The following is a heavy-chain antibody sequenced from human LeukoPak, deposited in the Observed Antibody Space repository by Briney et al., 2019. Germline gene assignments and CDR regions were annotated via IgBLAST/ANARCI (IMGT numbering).Heavy chain of an antibody. Sequence: ASVKVSCKASGYTFTSYGISWVRQAPGQGLEWMGWISAYNGSTNYAQKLQGRVTMTTDTSTSTAYMELRSLRSDDTAVYYCARGGSTTVVTRYYGMDVWGQGTTVTVSS. CDR2: ISAYNGST. D-gene: IGHD4-23*01. CDR3: ARGGSTTVVTRYYGMDV. V-gene: IGHV1-18*01. J-gene: IGHJ6*02. CDR1: GYTFTSYG.